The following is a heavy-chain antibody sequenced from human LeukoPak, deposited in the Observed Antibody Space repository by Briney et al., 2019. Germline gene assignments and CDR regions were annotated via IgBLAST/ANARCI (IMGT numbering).Heavy chain of an antibody. D-gene: IGHD6-13*01. Sequence: GASVKVSCKASGGTFSSYAISWVRQAPGQGLEWMRGIIPIFGTANYAQKFQGRVTITTDESTSTAYMELRSLRSDDTAVYYCARRIAAAGNWFDPWGQGTLVTVSS. J-gene: IGHJ5*02. V-gene: IGHV1-69*05. CDR3: ARRIAAAGNWFDP. CDR1: GGTFSSYA. CDR2: IIPIFGTA.